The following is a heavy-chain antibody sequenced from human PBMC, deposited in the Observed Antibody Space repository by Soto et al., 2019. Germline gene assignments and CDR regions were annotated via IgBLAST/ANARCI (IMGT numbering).Heavy chain of an antibody. D-gene: IGHD6-6*01. J-gene: IGHJ6*02. CDR2: IIPIFGTA. CDR3: ARTIAIAARTFPNYYYYYGMDV. CDR1: GGTFSSYA. V-gene: IGHV1-69*01. Sequence: QVQLVQSGAEVKKPGSSVKVSCKASGGTFSSYAISWVRQAPGQGLEWRGGIIPIFGTANYAQKFQGRVTITADEATSTAYMELSSLRSEDTAVYYCARTIAIAARTFPNYYYYYGMDVWGQGTTVTVSS.